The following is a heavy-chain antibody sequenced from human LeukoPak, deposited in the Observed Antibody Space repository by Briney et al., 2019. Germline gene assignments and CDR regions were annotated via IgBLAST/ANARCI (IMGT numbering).Heavy chain of an antibody. CDR2: FDPEDGET. V-gene: IGHV1-24*01. J-gene: IGHJ4*02. CDR1: GYTFTSYD. Sequence: ASVKVSCKTSGYTFTSYDISWVRQAPGKGLEWMGGFDPEDGETIYAQKFQGRVTMTEDTSTDTAYMELSSLRSEDTAVYYCATADSSSPPFDYWGQGTLVTVSS. D-gene: IGHD6-6*01. CDR3: ATADSSSPPFDY.